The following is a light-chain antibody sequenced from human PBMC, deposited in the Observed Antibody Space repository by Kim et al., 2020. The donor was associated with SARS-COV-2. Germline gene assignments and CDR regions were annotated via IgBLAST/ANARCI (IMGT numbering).Light chain of an antibody. CDR3: QQYNSYSYT. CDR2: KAS. J-gene: IGKJ2*01. Sequence: DIQMTQSPSTLSASVGDRVTITCRASQSISSWLAWYQQKPGKAPKLLIYKASSLESGVPSRFSGSGSGTEFTLTISSLQPDDFAIYYCQQYNSYSYTFGQGTKL. CDR1: QSISSW. V-gene: IGKV1-5*03.